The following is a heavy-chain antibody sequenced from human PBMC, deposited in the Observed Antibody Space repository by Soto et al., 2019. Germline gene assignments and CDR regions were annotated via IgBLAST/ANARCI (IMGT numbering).Heavy chain of an antibody. CDR3: ANDSLIQRYYYYGMDV. CDR2: ISYDGSNK. D-gene: IGHD5-18*01. CDR1: GFTFSSYG. Sequence: QVPLVESGGGVVQPGRSLRLSCAASGFTFSSYGMHWVRQAPGKGLEWVAVISYDGSNKYYADSVKGRFTISRNNSKNTLYLQMNSLRAEDTGVYYCANDSLIQRYYYYGMDVWGEGTTVTVSS. J-gene: IGHJ6*04. V-gene: IGHV3-30*18.